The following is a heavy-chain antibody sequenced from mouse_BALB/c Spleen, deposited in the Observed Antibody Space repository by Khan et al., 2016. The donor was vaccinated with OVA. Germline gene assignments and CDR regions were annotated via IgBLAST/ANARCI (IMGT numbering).Heavy chain of an antibody. V-gene: IGHV3-2*02. Sequence: EVKLLESGPGLVKPSLSLSLTCTVTGHSITSEYAWNWIRQFPGNKLEWMGYIDYSGNTRFNPSLKSRTSITRDTFKNQFFLQLNSVTAEDTATYYCARKDYYDYDPFPYWGQGTLVTVSA. CDR1: GHSITSEYA. J-gene: IGHJ3*01. D-gene: IGHD2-4*01. CDR2: IDYSGNT. CDR3: ARKDYYDYDPFPY.